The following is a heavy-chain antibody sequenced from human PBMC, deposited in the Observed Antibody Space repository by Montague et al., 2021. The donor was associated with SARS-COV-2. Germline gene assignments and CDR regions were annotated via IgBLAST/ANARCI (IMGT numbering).Heavy chain of an antibody. Sequence: SETLSLTCTVSDDSINNKTYFWGWIRQPPGKGLEWIGSIHYRGSTHYNPSLKSRLTISVDTSRNQFSLKLSSVTAADTAVYFRARTTVVTPYYYYAMDVWGQGTTVTVPS. CDR3: ARTTVVTPYYYYAMDV. CDR2: IHYRGST. J-gene: IGHJ6*02. V-gene: IGHV4-39*01. CDR1: DDSINNKTYF. D-gene: IGHD4-23*01.